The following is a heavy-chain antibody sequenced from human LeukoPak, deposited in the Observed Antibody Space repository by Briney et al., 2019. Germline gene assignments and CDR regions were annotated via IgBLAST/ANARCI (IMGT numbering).Heavy chain of an antibody. V-gene: IGHV3-7*03. CDR3: AKEGRSLQTY. Sequence: GGSLRLSCAASGFTFSSYAMSWVRLAPGKGLEWVADIKEDGTETYYVDSVKGRFTISRDNAKNSLYLQMNSLRVEDTAVYYCAKEGRSLQTYWGQGTLVTVSS. D-gene: IGHD5-24*01. CDR2: IKEDGTET. J-gene: IGHJ4*02. CDR1: GFTFSSYA.